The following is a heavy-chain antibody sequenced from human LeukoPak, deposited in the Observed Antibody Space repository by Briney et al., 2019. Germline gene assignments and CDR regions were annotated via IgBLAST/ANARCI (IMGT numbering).Heavy chain of an antibody. V-gene: IGHV3-66*01. D-gene: IGHD6-13*01. Sequence: TGGYLRLSCAASGFTVSTNYMSWVRQAPGKGLEWVSSIYRDGGTYFADSVKGRFTITRDNSKKTLYLQMNSLRAEDTAVYYCGGGRQQAAHFDCWGQGTLVTVSS. J-gene: IGHJ4*02. CDR3: GGGRQQAAHFDC. CDR1: GFTVSTNY. CDR2: IYRDGGT.